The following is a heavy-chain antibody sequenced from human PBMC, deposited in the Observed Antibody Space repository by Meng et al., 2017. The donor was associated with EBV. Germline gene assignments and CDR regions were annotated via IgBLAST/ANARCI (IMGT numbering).Heavy chain of an antibody. V-gene: IGHV1-69*01. D-gene: IGHD3-10*01. CDR2: LIPMSGAP. J-gene: IGHJ4*02. CDR1: GGPFRSDA. CDR3: ASESGRGFTPDF. Sequence: QGKWEQSGAEVKRPGSSGKISCKTSGGPFRSDAVSWVRQGPGQGLEWLGGLIPMSGAPHYAQKFQDRVTITADEYTRTHYMELSSLRSDDTAMYYCASESGRGFTPDFWGQGTLVTVSS.